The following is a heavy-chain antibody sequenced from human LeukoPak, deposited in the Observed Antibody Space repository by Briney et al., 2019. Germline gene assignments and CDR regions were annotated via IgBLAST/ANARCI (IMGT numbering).Heavy chain of an antibody. Sequence: SETLSLTCAVYGGSFSGYYWSWIRQPPGKGLEWIGEIHHSGSTNYNPSLKSRVTISVDTSKNQFSLKLSSVTAADTAIYYCARAYGGSRYFSGSYISRFDPWGQGTLVTVSS. CDR3: ARAYGGSRYFSGSYISRFDP. J-gene: IGHJ5*02. D-gene: IGHD3-10*01. V-gene: IGHV4-34*01. CDR2: IHHSGST. CDR1: GGSFSGYY.